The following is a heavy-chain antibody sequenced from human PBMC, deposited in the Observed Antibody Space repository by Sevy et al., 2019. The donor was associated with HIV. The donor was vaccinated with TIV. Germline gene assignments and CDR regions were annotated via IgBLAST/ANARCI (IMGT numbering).Heavy chain of an antibody. V-gene: IGHV3-7*01. CDR3: ARELWPGDY. J-gene: IGHJ4*02. Sequence: GGSLRLSCAASAFTFTDYFIGWVRQAPGKGLEWVANIDQDGSQKNYVDSVKGRFTISRDNAKNSVYLQMNRLRVDDTAVYYCARELWPGDYWGQGTLVTVSS. CDR2: IDQDGSQK. D-gene: IGHD2-21*01. CDR1: AFTFTDYF.